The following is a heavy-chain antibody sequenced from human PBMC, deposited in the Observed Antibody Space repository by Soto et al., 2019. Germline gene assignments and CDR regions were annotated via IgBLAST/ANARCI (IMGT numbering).Heavy chain of an antibody. CDR2: IIPIFGTA. Sequence: ASVKVSCKASGGTFSSYAISWVRQAPGQGLEWMGGIIPIFGTANYAQKFQGRVTITADESTSTAYMELSSLRSEDTAVYYCARDPGVHYDFWSGYPNYYYYYGMDVWGQGTTVTVS. D-gene: IGHD3-3*01. J-gene: IGHJ6*02. CDR3: ARDPGVHYDFWSGYPNYYYYYGMDV. CDR1: GGTFSSYA. V-gene: IGHV1-69*13.